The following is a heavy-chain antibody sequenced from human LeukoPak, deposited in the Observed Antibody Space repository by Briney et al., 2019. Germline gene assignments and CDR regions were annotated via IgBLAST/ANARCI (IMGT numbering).Heavy chain of an antibody. CDR2: LYSGGTV. CDR3: AREGSYDSSTMWYFDY. CDR1: GFTVSSNY. Sequence: PGGSLRLSCAASGFTVSSNYMAWVRQAPGKGLEWVSVLYSGGTVYYADSVKGRFTIYRDNSKNTLYLQMNTLRAEDTAVYYCAREGSYDSSTMWYFDYWGQGTLVTVSS. D-gene: IGHD3-22*01. V-gene: IGHV3-53*01. J-gene: IGHJ4*02.